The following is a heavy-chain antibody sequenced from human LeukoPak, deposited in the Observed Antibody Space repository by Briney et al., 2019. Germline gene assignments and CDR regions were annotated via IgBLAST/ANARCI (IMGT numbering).Heavy chain of an antibody. CDR3: AKTYSSGWYVFDY. Sequence: GRSLRLSCAASGFTFSSYAMHWVRQAPGKGLEWVAVISYDGSNKYYADSVKGRFTISRDNSKNTLYLRMNSLRAEDTAVYYCAKTYSSGWYVFDYWGQGTLVTVSS. CDR2: ISYDGSNK. CDR1: GFTFSSYA. V-gene: IGHV3-30-3*02. J-gene: IGHJ4*02. D-gene: IGHD6-13*01.